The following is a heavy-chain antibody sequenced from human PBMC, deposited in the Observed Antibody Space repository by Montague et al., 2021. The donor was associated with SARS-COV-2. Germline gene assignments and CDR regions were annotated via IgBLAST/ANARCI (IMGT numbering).Heavy chain of an antibody. Sequence: TRSLTCTASGDSISSGGYYWSWIRQHPGKGLEWLGYISSSGRSFYNPSLRSRLTISLDTSKNQFSLQLSSVTAADTALYYCARVLGSGSYQFDYWGQGTLVTVSS. CDR2: ISSSGRS. CDR3: ARVLGSGSYQFDY. D-gene: IGHD1-26*01. J-gene: IGHJ4*02. V-gene: IGHV4-31*03. CDR1: GDSISSGGYY.